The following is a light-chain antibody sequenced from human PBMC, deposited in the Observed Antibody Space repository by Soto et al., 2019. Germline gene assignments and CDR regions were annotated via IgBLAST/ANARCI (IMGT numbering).Light chain of an antibody. CDR2: AIT. Sequence: QSVLTQPPSVSGAPGQRVTISCTGSSSNIGAGHDVHWYQQIPETAPKLLVSAITNRPSGVPDRFSGSNSGTSASLSITGLQAEDEADYYCQSFDSSLDGWVFGGGTKVTVL. CDR3: QSFDSSLDGWV. V-gene: IGLV1-40*01. CDR1: SSNIGAGHD. J-gene: IGLJ3*02.